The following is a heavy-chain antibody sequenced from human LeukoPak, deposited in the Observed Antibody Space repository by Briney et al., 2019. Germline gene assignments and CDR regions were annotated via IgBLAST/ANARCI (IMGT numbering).Heavy chain of an antibody. CDR1: GGSISSGGYY. Sequence: SETLSLTCAVSGGSISSGGYYWSWIRQPPGQGLEWIGEINHSGSTNYNPSLKSRVTISVDTSKNQFSLKLSSVTAADTAVYYCARGVYCSSTSCYPYYYYGMDVWGQGTTVTVSS. CDR3: ARGVYCSSTSCYPYYYYGMDV. CDR2: INHSGST. J-gene: IGHJ6*02. V-gene: IGHV4-34*01. D-gene: IGHD2-2*01.